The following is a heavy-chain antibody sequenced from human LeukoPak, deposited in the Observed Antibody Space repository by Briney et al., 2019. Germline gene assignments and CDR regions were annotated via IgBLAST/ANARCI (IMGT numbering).Heavy chain of an antibody. CDR3: ATQRVDSPHRPFDY. CDR2: IYSGGST. Sequence: GGSLRLSCAASGFTVSSNYMSWVRQAPGKGLEWVSVIYSGGSTYYADSVKGRFTISRDNSKNTLYLQMNSLRAEDTAVYYCATQRVDSPHRPFDYWGQGTLVTVSS. V-gene: IGHV3-66*01. CDR1: GFTVSSNY. J-gene: IGHJ4*02. D-gene: IGHD1-1*01.